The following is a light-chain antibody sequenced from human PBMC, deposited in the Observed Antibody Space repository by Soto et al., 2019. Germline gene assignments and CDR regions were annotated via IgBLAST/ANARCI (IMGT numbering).Light chain of an antibody. J-gene: IGKJ1*01. Sequence: EIVMTQSPATLYVSPGERATLSCRASQSVSSKLAWYQQKPGQAPRLLIYGASTRATGIPARFSGSGSGTEFTLTVSSLQSEDFAVYYCQRYNNWPRTFGQGTKVEI. V-gene: IGKV3D-15*01. CDR1: QSVSSK. CDR2: GAS. CDR3: QRYNNWPRT.